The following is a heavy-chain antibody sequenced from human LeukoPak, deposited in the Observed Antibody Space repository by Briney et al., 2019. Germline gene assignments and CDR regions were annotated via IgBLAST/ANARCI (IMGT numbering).Heavy chain of an antibody. Sequence: SETLSLTXAVSGYSISSSYYWDWIRQPPGKGLERIGSIYHSGSTYYNPSLKSRVTISVDTSKNQFSLKLSSVTAADTAVYYCAREGRQVTQLYGSYIFDYWGQGTLVTVSS. V-gene: IGHV4-38-2*01. CDR2: IYHSGST. CDR3: AREGRQVTQLYGSYIFDY. J-gene: IGHJ4*02. D-gene: IGHD4-11*01. CDR1: GYSISSSYY.